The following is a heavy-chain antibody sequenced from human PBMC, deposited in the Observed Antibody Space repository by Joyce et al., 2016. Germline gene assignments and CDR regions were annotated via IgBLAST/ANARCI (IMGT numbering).Heavy chain of an antibody. CDR3: ARDKWLVGDAFDL. V-gene: IGHV6-1*01. Sequence: QVQLQQSGPGLLKPSQTLSLTCAVSGDSVSANSVGWNWIRQSPSRGLEWLGRTYYRSSGNNEYAVSWKSRITIDVDKAKNQVSLHVDSVTPDDTAVYYCARDKWLVGDAFDLWGQGTMVTV. J-gene: IGHJ3*01. CDR1: GDSVSANSVG. D-gene: IGHD6-19*01. CDR2: TYYRSSGNN.